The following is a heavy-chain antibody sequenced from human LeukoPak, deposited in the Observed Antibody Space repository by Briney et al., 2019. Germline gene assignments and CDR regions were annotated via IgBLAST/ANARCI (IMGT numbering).Heavy chain of an antibody. Sequence: PSETLSLTCTVSGGSISSYYWSWLRQPPGKGLEWIGYIYYSGSTNYNPSLKSRVTISVDTSKYQFSLKLSSVTAADTAVYYCARVYPDYYDSSGYYYVGFDYWGQGTLVTVSS. CDR3: ARVYPDYYDSSGYYYVGFDY. V-gene: IGHV4-59*01. CDR2: IYYSGST. CDR1: GGSISSYY. D-gene: IGHD3-22*01. J-gene: IGHJ4*02.